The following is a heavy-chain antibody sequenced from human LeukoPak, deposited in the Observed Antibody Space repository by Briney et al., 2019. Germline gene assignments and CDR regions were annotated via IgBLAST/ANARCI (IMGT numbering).Heavy chain of an antibody. J-gene: IGHJ6*02. Sequence: GGSLRLSCAASGFTFSSYAMHWVRQAPGKGLEWVAVISYDGSNKYYADSVKGRFTISRDNSKNTLYLQMNSLRAEDTAVYYCARAFGLGVSFRDYGMDVWGQGTTVTVSS. D-gene: IGHD3-10*01. CDR2: ISYDGSNK. CDR1: GFTFSSYA. CDR3: ARAFGLGVSFRDYGMDV. V-gene: IGHV3-30*04.